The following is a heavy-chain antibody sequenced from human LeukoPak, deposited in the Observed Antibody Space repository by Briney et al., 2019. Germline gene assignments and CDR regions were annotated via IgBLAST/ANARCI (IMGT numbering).Heavy chain of an antibody. V-gene: IGHV3-33*01. Sequence: PGRSLRLSYAATGFTFSSYRMHWVRQPPPKRLDSLAVIWYDGSKSYYTDSVKGRFTISRDSPKNTLYLQMNSLRVEDTAVYYCARDFGPTWYELDYWGQGTLVTVSS. CDR3: ARDFGPTWYELDY. D-gene: IGHD6-13*01. J-gene: IGHJ4*02. CDR1: GFTFSSYR. CDR2: IWYDGSKS.